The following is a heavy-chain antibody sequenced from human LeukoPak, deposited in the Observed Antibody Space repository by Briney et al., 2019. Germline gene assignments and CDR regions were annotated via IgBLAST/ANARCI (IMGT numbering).Heavy chain of an antibody. CDR3: AKGSRLGDPLYCSGGSCYGLFDY. V-gene: IGHV3-23*01. J-gene: IGHJ4*02. Sequence: GGSLRLSCAASGFTFSSYAMSWVRQAPGKGPEWVSAISGSGGSTYYADSVKGRFTISRDNSKNTLYLQMNSLRAEDTAVYYCAKGSRLGDPLYCSGGSCYGLFDYWGQGTLVTVSS. D-gene: IGHD2-15*01. CDR1: GFTFSSYA. CDR2: ISGSGGST.